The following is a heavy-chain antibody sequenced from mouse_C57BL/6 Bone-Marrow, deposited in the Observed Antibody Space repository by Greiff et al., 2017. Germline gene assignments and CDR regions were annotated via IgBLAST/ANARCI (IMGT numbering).Heavy chain of an antibody. D-gene: IGHD1-1*01. J-gene: IGHJ4*01. CDR3: ARPSLLPRSLYAMDY. V-gene: IGHV5-6*01. CDR1: GFTFSSYG. Sequence: EVMLVESGGDLVKPGGSLKLSCAASGFTFSSYGMSWVRQTPDKRLEWVATISSGGSYTYYPDSVKGRFTISRDNAKNTLYLQMSSLKSEDTAMYYCARPSLLPRSLYAMDYWGQGTSVTVSS. CDR2: ISSGGSYT.